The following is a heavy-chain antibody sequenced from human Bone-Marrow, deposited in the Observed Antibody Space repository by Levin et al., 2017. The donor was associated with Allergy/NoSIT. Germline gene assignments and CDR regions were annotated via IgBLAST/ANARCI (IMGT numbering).Heavy chain of an antibody. D-gene: IGHD6-13*01. Sequence: SETLSLTCAVYGGSFSGYYWSWIRQPPGKGLEWIGEINHSGSTNYNPSLKSRVTISVDTSKNQFSLKLSSVTAADTAVYYCARSNRAAAGYNWFDPWGQGTLVTVSS. J-gene: IGHJ5*02. CDR2: INHSGST. CDR3: ARSNRAAAGYNWFDP. CDR1: GGSFSGYY. V-gene: IGHV4-34*01.